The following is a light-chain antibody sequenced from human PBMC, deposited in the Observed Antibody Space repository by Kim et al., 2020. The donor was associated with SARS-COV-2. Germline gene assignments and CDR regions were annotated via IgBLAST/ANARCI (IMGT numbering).Light chain of an antibody. CDR3: QAWDSSTFYV. J-gene: IGLJ1*01. V-gene: IGLV3-1*01. CDR1: KLGDKY. CDR2: QGN. Sequence: SYELTQPPSVSVSPGQTASITCSGDKLGDKYACWYQQKPGQSPVLVIYQGNKRRSGIPERFSGSNSGNTATLTISGTQAMDEADYYCQAWDSSTFYVFGTGTKVTVL.